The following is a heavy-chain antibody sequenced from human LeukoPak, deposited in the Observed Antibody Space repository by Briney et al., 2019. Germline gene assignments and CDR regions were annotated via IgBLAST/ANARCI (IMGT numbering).Heavy chain of an antibody. J-gene: IGHJ4*02. D-gene: IGHD3-10*01. CDR1: GFPFIIYS. CDR3: ARDLTWFEDPEYFDY. V-gene: IGHV3-48*04. CDR2: ISSTRGTI. Sequence: PVGSLRLSCAAPGFPFIIYSMNAVRQAPGEGLESSSFISSTRGTISYAESVTGRFQISRDNAKSVLYLKMSSLRVEDTAVYYCARDLTWFEDPEYFDYWGQGTLVTVSS.